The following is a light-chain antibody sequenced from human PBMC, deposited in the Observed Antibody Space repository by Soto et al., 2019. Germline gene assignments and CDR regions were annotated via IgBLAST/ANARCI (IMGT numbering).Light chain of an antibody. CDR1: QRISNR. CDR3: QQYNTYSWT. CDR2: KAS. J-gene: IGKJ1*01. V-gene: IGKV1-5*03. Sequence: DIQMTQFPSTLSASVGDRVTITCRASQRISNRLAWFQQKSGEAPNLLIHKASSLESGVPSRFSGSGSGTEFTFTISSLQPDDFATYYCQQYNTYSWTFGQGTKVDIK.